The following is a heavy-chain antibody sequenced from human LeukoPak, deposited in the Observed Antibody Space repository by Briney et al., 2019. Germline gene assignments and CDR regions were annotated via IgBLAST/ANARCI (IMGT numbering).Heavy chain of an antibody. V-gene: IGHV3-23*01. CDR1: GFTFSTYA. Sequence: PGGSLRLSCAASGFTFSTYAMIWVRQAPGKGLEWVSVIGGSGSYTYYADCVKGRFTISRDNSKDTLYLQMNSLRAEDTAVYYCARDWYDYWGQGTLVTVSS. CDR3: ARDWYDY. J-gene: IGHJ4*02. CDR2: IGGSGSYT. D-gene: IGHD6-13*01.